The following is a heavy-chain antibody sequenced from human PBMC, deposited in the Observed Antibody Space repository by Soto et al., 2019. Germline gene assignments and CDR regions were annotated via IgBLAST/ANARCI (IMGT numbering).Heavy chain of an antibody. CDR1: GGTFSSYA. Sequence: KVSCKASGGTFSSYAISWVRQAPGQGLEWMGGIIPIFGTANYAQKFQSRVTITADKSTSTAYMELSSLRSEDTAVYYCARNRREMYYYDSSGYYHDAFDIWGQGTMVTVS. CDR2: IIPIFGTA. D-gene: IGHD3-22*01. J-gene: IGHJ3*02. V-gene: IGHV1-69*06. CDR3: ARNRREMYYYDSSGYYHDAFDI.